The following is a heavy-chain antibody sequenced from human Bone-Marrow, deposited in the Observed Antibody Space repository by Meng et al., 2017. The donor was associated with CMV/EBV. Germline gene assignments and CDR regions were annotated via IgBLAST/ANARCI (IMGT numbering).Heavy chain of an antibody. Sequence: SETLSLTCTVSGGSISSYYWSWIRQPPGKGLEWIGYIYYSGSTNYNPSLKSRVTISVDTSKNQFSLKLSSVTAADTAVYYCARAEYYNFWLTYYTSSSSLAVCVQGTTVTVYS. D-gene: IGHD3-3*01. J-gene: IGHJ6*02. V-gene: IGHV4-59*01. CDR2: IYYSGST. CDR3: ARAEYYNFWLTYYTSSSSLAV. CDR1: GGSISSYY.